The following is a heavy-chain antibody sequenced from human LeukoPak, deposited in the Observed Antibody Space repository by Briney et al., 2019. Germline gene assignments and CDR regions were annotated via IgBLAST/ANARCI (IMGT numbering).Heavy chain of an antibody. D-gene: IGHD3-22*01. CDR3: ARGRLDSSGYTFDY. CDR1: GGSISNGGYS. V-gene: IGHV4-30-2*01. J-gene: IGHJ4*02. Sequence: SQTLSLTCAVSGGSISNGGYSRSWIRQPPGKGLESIGYIYHSGSTYYNPSLKSRVTISVDRSKNQFSLKLSSVTAADTAVYYCARGRLDSSGYTFDYWGQGTLVTVSS. CDR2: IYHSGST.